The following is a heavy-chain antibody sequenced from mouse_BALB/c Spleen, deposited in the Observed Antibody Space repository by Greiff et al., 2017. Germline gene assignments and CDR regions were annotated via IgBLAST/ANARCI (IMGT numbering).Heavy chain of an antibody. V-gene: IGHV1-87*01. CDR1: GYTFTSYW. CDR2: IYPGDGDT. Sequence: VQVVESGAELARPGASVKLSCKASGYTFTSYWMQWVKQRPGQGLEWIGAIYPGDGDTRYTQKFKGKATLTADKSSSTAYMQLSSLASEDSAVYYCASYGTSWFAYWGQGTLVTVSA. J-gene: IGHJ3*01. D-gene: IGHD2-1*01. CDR3: ASYGTSWFAY.